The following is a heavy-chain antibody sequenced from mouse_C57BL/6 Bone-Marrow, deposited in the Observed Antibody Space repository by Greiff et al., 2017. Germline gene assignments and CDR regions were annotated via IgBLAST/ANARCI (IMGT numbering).Heavy chain of an antibody. D-gene: IGHD2-1*01. J-gene: IGHJ1*01. Sequence: EVQVVESGGGLVQPGGSRKLSCAASGFTFSSFGMHWVRQAPEKGLEWVAYISRGSSTIYYADTVKGQFTIARDNPKNTLFLQMTSLRSEDTAMYYCARSVGNYEDVDVGGAGTTVTVSS. CDR2: ISRGSSTI. CDR3: ARSVGNYEDVDV. CDR1: GFTFSSFG. V-gene: IGHV5-17*02.